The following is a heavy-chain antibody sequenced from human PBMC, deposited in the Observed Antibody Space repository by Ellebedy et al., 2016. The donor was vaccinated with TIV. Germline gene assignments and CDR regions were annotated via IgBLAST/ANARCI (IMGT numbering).Heavy chain of an antibody. CDR1: GFTFSSYA. Sequence: GESLKISXAASGFTFSSYAMSWVRQAPGKGLEWVSAISGSGGSTYYADSVKGRFTISRDNSKNTLYLQMNSLRAEDTAVYYCAKANYDQPYGMDVWGQGTTVTVSS. D-gene: IGHD3-3*01. CDR3: AKANYDQPYGMDV. V-gene: IGHV3-23*01. CDR2: ISGSGGST. J-gene: IGHJ6*02.